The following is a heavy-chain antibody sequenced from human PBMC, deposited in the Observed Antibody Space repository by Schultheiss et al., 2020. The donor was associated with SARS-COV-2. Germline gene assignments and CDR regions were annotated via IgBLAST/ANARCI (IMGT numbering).Heavy chain of an antibody. CDR2: INHSGST. V-gene: IGHV4-39*01. Sequence: SQTLSLTCTVSGGSISSGGYYWSWIRQPPGKGLEWIGEINHSGSTNYNPSLKSRVTISVDTSKNQFSLKLSSVTAADTAVYYCARHTEGYSYGDPDPWGQGTLVTVSS. J-gene: IGHJ5*02. CDR1: GGSISSGGYY. D-gene: IGHD5-18*01. CDR3: ARHTEGYSYGDPDP.